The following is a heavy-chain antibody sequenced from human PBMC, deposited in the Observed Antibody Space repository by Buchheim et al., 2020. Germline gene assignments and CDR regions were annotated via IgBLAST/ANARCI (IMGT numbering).Heavy chain of an antibody. CDR3: TTSRGRYLNMDV. Sequence: EVPLVESGGGLVKPGGSLRLSCAASGFTFSNAWMTWVRQAPGKGREWVCRIKSKVDGGTADYAAPVKGRFTISRDASKNTLYLQMNSLKTEDTAVYYCTTSRGRYLNMDVWGQGTT. D-gene: IGHD1-1*01. J-gene: IGHJ6*02. CDR2: IKSKVDGGTA. CDR1: GFTFSNAW. V-gene: IGHV3-15*01.